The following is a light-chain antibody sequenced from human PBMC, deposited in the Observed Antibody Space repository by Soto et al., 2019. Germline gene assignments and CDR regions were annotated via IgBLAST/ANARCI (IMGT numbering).Light chain of an antibody. CDR3: LLSYSCVWRV. V-gene: IGLV7-46*01. J-gene: IGLJ3*02. CDR2: DTN. CDR1: TGAVTSGHY. Sequence: QAVVTQEPSVTESQGGTVTRTCGSTTGAVTSGHYPYWFQQKPGQAPKTLIYDTNNRHSWTPARFSGSLLGGKAALTLSGAQPEDEAEYYCLLSYSCVWRVFGGGTQLTVL.